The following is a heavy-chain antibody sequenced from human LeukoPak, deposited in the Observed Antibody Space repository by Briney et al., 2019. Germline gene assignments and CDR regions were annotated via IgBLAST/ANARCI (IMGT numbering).Heavy chain of an antibody. Sequence: GGSLRLSCAASGFTFSNYGMHWVRQAPGKGLEWVAVIAYDGSNEYYAEFVKGRFTISRDNSKNTLYLQMYSLRADDTAVYFCAKDQGIAVAGTDDAFDIWGQGTRVTVSS. CDR2: IAYDGSNE. V-gene: IGHV3-30*18. D-gene: IGHD6-19*01. CDR1: GFTFSNYG. J-gene: IGHJ3*02. CDR3: AKDQGIAVAGTDDAFDI.